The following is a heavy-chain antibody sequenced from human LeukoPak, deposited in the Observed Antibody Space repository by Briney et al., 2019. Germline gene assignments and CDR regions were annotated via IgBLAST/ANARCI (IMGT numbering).Heavy chain of an antibody. CDR1: GFTFISYA. V-gene: IGHV3-23*01. CDR2: ISGSGEST. D-gene: IGHD3-10*01. CDR3: AKDRRAGSYDY. Sequence: QPGGSLRLSCAASGFTFISYAMSWVRQAPGKGLEWVSTISGSGESTYADSVKGRFTISRDNSKNTLYLQMNSLRAEDTAVYYCAKDRRAGSYDYWGQGTLVTVSS. J-gene: IGHJ4*02.